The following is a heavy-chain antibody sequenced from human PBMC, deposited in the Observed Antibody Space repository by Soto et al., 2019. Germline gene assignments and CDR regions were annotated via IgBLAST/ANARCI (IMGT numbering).Heavy chain of an antibody. CDR3: ASVEGQYYYYYMDV. V-gene: IGHV4-59*08. Sequence: SETLSLTCTVSGGSISSYYWSWIRQPPGKGLEWIGYIYYSGSTNYNPSLKSRVTISVDTSKNQFSLKLSSVTAADTAVYYCASVEGQYYYYYMDVWGKGTTVTVSS. CDR2: IYYSGST. CDR1: GGSISSYY. J-gene: IGHJ6*03.